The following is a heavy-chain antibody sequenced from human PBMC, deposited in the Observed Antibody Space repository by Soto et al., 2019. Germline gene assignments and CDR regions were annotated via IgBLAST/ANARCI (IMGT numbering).Heavy chain of an antibody. CDR1: GFTFSSYA. CDR3: ARARLSGHKPSYYYYGMDV. J-gene: IGHJ6*02. V-gene: IGHV3-30-3*01. Sequence: QVQLVESGGGVVQPGRSLRLSCAASGFTFSSYAMHLVRQAPGKGLEWVAVISYDGSNKYYADSVKGRFTISRDNSKNTLYLQMNSLRAEDTAVYYCARARLSGHKPSYYYYGMDVWGQGTTVTVSS. CDR2: ISYDGSNK.